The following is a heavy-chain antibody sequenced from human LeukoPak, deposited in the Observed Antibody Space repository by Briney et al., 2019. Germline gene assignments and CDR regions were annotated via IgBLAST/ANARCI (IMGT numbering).Heavy chain of an antibody. CDR3: AKGTHYYDSSGYWGAFDI. Sequence: PGGSLRLSCAASGFTFSSNDIHWVRQAPGKGLEWVVVISYDGGNKYYADSVKGRFAISRDNSKKTLYLQMNSLRAEDTAVYYCAKGTHYYDSSGYWGAFDIWGQGTMVTVSS. D-gene: IGHD3-22*01. CDR1: GFTFSSND. CDR2: ISYDGGNK. J-gene: IGHJ3*02. V-gene: IGHV3-30*18.